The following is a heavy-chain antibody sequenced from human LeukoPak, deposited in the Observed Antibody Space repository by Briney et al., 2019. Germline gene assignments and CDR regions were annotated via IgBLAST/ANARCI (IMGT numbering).Heavy chain of an antibody. CDR1: GYTFTKYG. CDR3: ARQSRLVVTRGDDAFDI. D-gene: IGHD2-15*01. CDR2: INTYNGNT. J-gene: IGHJ3*02. V-gene: IGHV1-18*01. Sequence: ASEKVSCKASGYTFTKYGIAWARQAPGQGLEWMGWINTYNGNTNYAQKLQGRVTMTTDTSTSTAYMELRSLRSDDTAVYYCARQSRLVVTRGDDAFDIWGQGTMVTVSS.